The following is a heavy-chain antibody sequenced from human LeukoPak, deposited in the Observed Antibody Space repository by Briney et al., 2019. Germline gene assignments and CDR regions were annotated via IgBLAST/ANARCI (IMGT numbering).Heavy chain of an antibody. D-gene: IGHD3-3*01. CDR1: GFTFSSYA. CDR2: ITGSDSST. CDR3: ARWSIFGVVMGAGDAFDI. J-gene: IGHJ3*02. V-gene: IGHV3-23*01. Sequence: PGGSLRLSCAASGFTFSSYAMSWVRQAPGKGLEGVSGITGSDSSTYYADSVKGRFTISRDNAKTSLYLQMNSLRAEDTALYYCARWSIFGVVMGAGDAFDIWGQGTMVTVSS.